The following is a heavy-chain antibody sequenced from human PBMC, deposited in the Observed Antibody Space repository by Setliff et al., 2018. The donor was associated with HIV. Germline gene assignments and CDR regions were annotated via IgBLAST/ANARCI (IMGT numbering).Heavy chain of an antibody. D-gene: IGHD6-19*01. CDR2: INQGGSEK. J-gene: IGHJ5*02. Sequence: PGGSLRLSCATSTFTFDSFSMTWVRQAPGKGLEWVANINQGGSEKNYLDSVKGRFAISKDFAKRSVYLQMDNLRAEDTATYYCARGLWLGTFDLWGQGTLVTVSS. V-gene: IGHV3-7*03. CDR1: TFTFDSFS. CDR3: ARGLWLGTFDL.